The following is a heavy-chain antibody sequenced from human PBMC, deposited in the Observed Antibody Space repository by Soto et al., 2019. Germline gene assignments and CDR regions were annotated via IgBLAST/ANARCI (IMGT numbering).Heavy chain of an antibody. Sequence: SETLSLTCAVYGGSFSGYYWSWIRQPPGKGLEWIGEINHSGSTNYNPSLKSRVTISVDTSKNQFSLKLSSVTAADTAVYYCARMAPSSWYRWLTWFDPWGQGTLVTVSS. J-gene: IGHJ5*02. V-gene: IGHV4-34*01. D-gene: IGHD6-13*01. CDR1: GGSFSGYY. CDR2: INHSGST. CDR3: ARMAPSSWYRWLTWFDP.